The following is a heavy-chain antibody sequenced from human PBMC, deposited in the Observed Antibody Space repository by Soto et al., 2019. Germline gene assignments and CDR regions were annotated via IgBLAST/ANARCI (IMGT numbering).Heavy chain of an antibody. D-gene: IGHD2-2*02. J-gene: IGHJ3*01. Sequence: GXSLLLSCSASGFTFSNYAMHCVRQAPFKGLEYVSAITSNGGSTYYPDSMNGRFTIFRDNSENTLYLQMSSLRVEATAFYYCVKALSARYNSAKAFDVWGQGTMVTVSS. CDR1: GFTFSNYA. V-gene: IGHV3-64D*06. CDR2: ITSNGGST. CDR3: VKALSARYNSAKAFDV.